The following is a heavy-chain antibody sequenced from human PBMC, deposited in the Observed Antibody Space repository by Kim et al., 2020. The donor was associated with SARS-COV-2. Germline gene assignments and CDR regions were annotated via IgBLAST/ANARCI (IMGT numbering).Heavy chain of an antibody. V-gene: IGHV3-53*01. CDR3: ARETTSSGNAFDI. J-gene: IGHJ3*02. CDR2: IYSGGST. D-gene: IGHD3-22*01. CDR1: GFTVSSNY. Sequence: GGSLRLSCAASGFTVSSNYMSWVRQAPGKGLEWVSVIYSGGSTYYADSVKGRFTISRDNSKNTLYLQMNSLRAEDTAVYYCARETTSSGNAFDIWGQGTMVTVSS.